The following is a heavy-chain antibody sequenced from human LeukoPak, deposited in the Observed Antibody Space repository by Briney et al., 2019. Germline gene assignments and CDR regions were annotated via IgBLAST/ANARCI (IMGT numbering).Heavy chain of an antibody. Sequence: PGGSLRLSCAASGFTFSTYNMNWVRQAPGKGPEWVSSISSSTNYMYYADSVKGRFTISRDNAKNSLYLQMNSLRAEDAAMYYCARGLVVAGFDYWGQGTLVTVSS. CDR2: ISSSTNYM. J-gene: IGHJ4*02. V-gene: IGHV3-21*01. D-gene: IGHD6-19*01. CDR1: GFTFSTYN. CDR3: ARGLVVAGFDY.